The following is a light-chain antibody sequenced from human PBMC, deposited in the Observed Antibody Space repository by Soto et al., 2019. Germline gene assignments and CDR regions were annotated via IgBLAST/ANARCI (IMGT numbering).Light chain of an antibody. CDR3: QQRYTTPYT. J-gene: IGKJ2*01. CDR2: GAS. CDR1: QSISSY. Sequence: DIQMTQSPSSLSASVGDRVTITCRARQSISSYLNWYQQRPGKAPKLLIYGASSLQSGVPSRFSGSGSGTDFTLTINSLQPEDFATYHCQQRYTTPYTFGQGTKLEIK. V-gene: IGKV1-39*01.